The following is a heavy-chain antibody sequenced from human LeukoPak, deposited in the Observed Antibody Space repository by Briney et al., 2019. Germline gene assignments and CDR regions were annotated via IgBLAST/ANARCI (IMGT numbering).Heavy chain of an antibody. V-gene: IGHV4-34*10. J-gene: IGHJ4*02. D-gene: IGHD4-17*01. Sequence: PSETLSLTCAVYGGSFSGYYWSWIRQPPGKALEWIGNIFYSGTTYYNPSLQSRITMSVDTSNHQFSLKLSSVTAADTAVYYCAREAGDYGDYVADYWGQGTLVTVSS. CDR1: GGSFSGYY. CDR3: AREAGDYGDYVADY. CDR2: IFYSGTT.